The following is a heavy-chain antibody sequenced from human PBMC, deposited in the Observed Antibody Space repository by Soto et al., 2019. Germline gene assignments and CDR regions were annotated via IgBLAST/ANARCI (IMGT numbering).Heavy chain of an antibody. D-gene: IGHD6-25*01. CDR2: ISGSGGST. CDR3: ATAGSDHEVVAEADY. CDR1: GFTFSSYA. V-gene: IGHV3-23*01. J-gene: IGHJ4*02. Sequence: EVQLLESGGGLVQPGGSLRLSCAASGFTFSSYAMSWVRQAPGKGREWVSAISGSGGSTYYADSVKGRFTISRDNSKNTLYLQRNSLRAEDTAVYYCATAGSDHEVVAEADYWGQGTLVTVSS.